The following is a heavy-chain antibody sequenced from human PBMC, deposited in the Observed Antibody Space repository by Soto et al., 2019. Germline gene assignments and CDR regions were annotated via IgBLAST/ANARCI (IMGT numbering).Heavy chain of an antibody. CDR3: RCDFWSGLFVGADYYGMDV. V-gene: IGHV3-53*01. CDR1: GFTVSSNY. D-gene: IGHD3-3*01. Sequence: GGSLRLSCAASGFTVSSNYMSWVRQAPGKGLEWVSVIYSGGSTYYADSVKGRFTISRDNSKNTLYLQMNSLRAEDTAVYYCRCDFWSGLFVGADYYGMDVWGQGTTVTVS. J-gene: IGHJ6*02. CDR2: IYSGGST.